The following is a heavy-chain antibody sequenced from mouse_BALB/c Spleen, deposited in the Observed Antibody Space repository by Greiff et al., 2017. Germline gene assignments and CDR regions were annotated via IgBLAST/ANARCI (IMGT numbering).Heavy chain of an antibody. CDR1: GFTFSSFG. V-gene: IGHV5-17*02. CDR2: ISSGSSTI. Sequence: EEKLVESGGGLVQPGGSRKLSCAASGFTFSSFGMHWVRQAPEKGLEWVAYISSGSSTIYYADTVKGRFTISRDNPKNTLFLQMTSLRSEDTAMYYCARNSVVAKRDFDYWGQGTTLTVSS. D-gene: IGHD1-1*01. CDR3: ARNSVVAKRDFDY. J-gene: IGHJ2*01.